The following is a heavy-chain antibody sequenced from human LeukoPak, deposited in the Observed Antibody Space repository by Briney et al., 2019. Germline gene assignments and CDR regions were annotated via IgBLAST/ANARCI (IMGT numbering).Heavy chain of an antibody. V-gene: IGHV3-74*01. D-gene: IGHD5-18*01. CDR1: GFTFSDYW. CDR2: IHRDGSST. CDR3: ARGTEGYTYGEFDS. J-gene: IGHJ5*01. Sequence: GRSLRLSCAASGFTFSDYWMHWVRQAPGKGLVWVSRIHRDGSSTTYADSVKGRFTISRDNAKNTLYLRMNSLRAEDTAMYYCARGTEGYTYGEFDSWGQGTLVTVSS.